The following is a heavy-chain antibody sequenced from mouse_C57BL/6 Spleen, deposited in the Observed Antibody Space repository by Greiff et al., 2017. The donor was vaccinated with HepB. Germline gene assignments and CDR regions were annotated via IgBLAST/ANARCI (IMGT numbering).Heavy chain of an antibody. Sequence: QVQLQQPGAELVKPGASVKMSCKASGYTFTSYWITWVKQRPGQGLEWIGDIYPGSGSTNYNEKFKSKATLTVDTSSSTAYMQLSSLTSEDSAVYYCARRDSNYFYYYAMDYWGQGTSVTVSS. V-gene: IGHV1-55*01. CDR1: GYTFTSYW. CDR2: IYPGSGST. J-gene: IGHJ4*01. D-gene: IGHD2-5*01. CDR3: ARRDSNYFYYYAMDY.